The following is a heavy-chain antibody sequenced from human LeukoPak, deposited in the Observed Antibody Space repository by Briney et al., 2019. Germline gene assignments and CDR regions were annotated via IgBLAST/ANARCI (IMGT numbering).Heavy chain of an antibody. CDR3: ARETPYGSLTFDY. Sequence: EGSLRLSCAASGFTFSNYWMSWVRQAPGKGLEWVANTHGSEKYYVDSVKGRFTISRDNAKNSLYLQMNSLRAEDTAVYYCARETPYGSLTFDYWGQGTLVTVSS. V-gene: IGHV3-7*03. J-gene: IGHJ4*02. CDR2: THGSEK. D-gene: IGHD3-10*01. CDR1: GFTFSNYW.